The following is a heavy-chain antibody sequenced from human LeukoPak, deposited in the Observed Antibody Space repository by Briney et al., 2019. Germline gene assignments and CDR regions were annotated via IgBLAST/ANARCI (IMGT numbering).Heavy chain of an antibody. D-gene: IGHD5-24*01. V-gene: IGHV4-59*01. CDR2: IYYSGST. CDR1: GASISSYY. Sequence: PSETLSLTCTVSGASISSYYWSWIRQPPGKGLEWIGYIYYSGSTSYSPSLKSRVTISLDTSKNQFSLRLTSVTAADTAVYYCARDRDGYSYWGQGTLVTVSS. J-gene: IGHJ4*02. CDR3: ARDRDGYSY.